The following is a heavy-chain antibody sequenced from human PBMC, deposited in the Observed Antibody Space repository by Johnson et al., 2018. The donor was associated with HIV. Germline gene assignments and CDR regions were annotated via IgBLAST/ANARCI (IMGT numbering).Heavy chain of an antibody. CDR2: IYSGGST. V-gene: IGHV3-66*02. J-gene: IGHJ3*02. Sequence: VQLVESGGGLVQPGGSLRLSCAASGFTVSSNYMSWVRQAPGKGLEWVLVIYSGGSTYYADSVTVRFTISRDNSKNTLYLQMNSLRAEDTAVYYCARWGVVTPHAFDIWGQGTMVTVSS. D-gene: IGHD4-23*01. CDR3: ARWGVVTPHAFDI. CDR1: GFTVSSNY.